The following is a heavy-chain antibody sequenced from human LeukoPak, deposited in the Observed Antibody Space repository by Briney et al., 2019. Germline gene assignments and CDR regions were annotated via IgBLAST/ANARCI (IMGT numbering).Heavy chain of an antibody. CDR2: IWYDGSNK. D-gene: IGHD3-10*01. J-gene: IGHJ4*02. Sequence: GRSLRLSCAASGFTFSSYGMHWVRQAPGKGLEWVAVIWYDGSNKYYADSVKGRFTISRDNSKNTLYLQMNSLRAEDTAVYYCARQFCPASRSYYCYFDYWGQGTLVTVSS. CDR3: ARQFCPASRSYYCYFDY. V-gene: IGHV3-33*01. CDR1: GFTFSSYG.